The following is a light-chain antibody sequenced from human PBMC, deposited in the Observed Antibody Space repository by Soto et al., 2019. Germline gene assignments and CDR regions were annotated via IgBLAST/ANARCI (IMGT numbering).Light chain of an antibody. CDR3: QQYDILLIT. Sequence: DIQVTQSPSSLSASVGDRVTITCRASQSISDYLNWYQQKSGKAPKLLIYDASNLETGVPSRFSGSGSGTDFTFTITNVQPEDIATYYCQQYDILLITFGQGTRLEIK. J-gene: IGKJ5*01. CDR2: DAS. V-gene: IGKV1-33*01. CDR1: QSISDY.